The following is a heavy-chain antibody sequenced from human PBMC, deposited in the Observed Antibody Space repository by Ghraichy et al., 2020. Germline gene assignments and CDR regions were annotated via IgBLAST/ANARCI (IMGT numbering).Heavy chain of an antibody. CDR1: GGSFSGYY. Sequence: SETLSLTCAVYGGSFSGYYWSWIRQPPGKGLEWIGEINHSGSTNYNPSLKSRVTISVDTSKNQFSLKLSSVTAADTAVYYCARAGVGATLKYYYYYMDVWGKGTTVTVSS. V-gene: IGHV4-34*01. CDR3: ARAGVGATLKYYYYYMDV. CDR2: INHSGST. J-gene: IGHJ6*03. D-gene: IGHD1-26*01.